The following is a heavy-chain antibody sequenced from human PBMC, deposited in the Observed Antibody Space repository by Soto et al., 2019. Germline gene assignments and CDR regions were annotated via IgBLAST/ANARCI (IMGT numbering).Heavy chain of an antibody. V-gene: IGHV1-18*04. CDR1: GYTFTSYG. J-gene: IGHJ6*02. Sequence: ASVKVTCKASGYTFTSYGISWVRQAPGQGLEWMGWISAYNGNTNYAQKLQGRVTMTTDTSTSTAYMELRSLRSDDTAVYYCARDGAEYYYDSSANYYGMDVWGQGTTVTVS. D-gene: IGHD3-22*01. CDR2: ISAYNGNT. CDR3: ARDGAEYYYDSSANYYGMDV.